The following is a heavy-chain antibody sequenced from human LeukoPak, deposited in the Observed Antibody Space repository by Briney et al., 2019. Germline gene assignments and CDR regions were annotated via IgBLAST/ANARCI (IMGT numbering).Heavy chain of an antibody. D-gene: IGHD5-18*01. CDR1: GGTFSSYA. Sequence: VASVKVSCKASGGTFSSYAISWVRQAPGQGLEWMGGIIPIFGTANYAQKFQGRVTITADESTSTAYMELSSLRSEDTAVYYCLCGTAMVSGYFDYWGQGTLVTVSS. CDR3: LCGTAMVSGYFDY. J-gene: IGHJ4*02. CDR2: IIPIFGTA. V-gene: IGHV1-69*01.